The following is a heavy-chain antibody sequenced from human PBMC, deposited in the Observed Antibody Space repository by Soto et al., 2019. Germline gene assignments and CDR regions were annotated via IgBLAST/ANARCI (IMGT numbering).Heavy chain of an antibody. J-gene: IGHJ5*02. D-gene: IGHD1-26*01. CDR2: INHSGST. CDR1: GGSFSGYY. V-gene: IGHV4-34*01. Sequence: SETLSLTCAVYGGSFSGYYWSWIRQPPGKGLKWIGEINHSGSTNYNPSLKSRVTISVDMSKNQFSLKLSSVTAADTAVYYCARVFKRGAATNWFDPWGQGTLVTVSS. CDR3: ARVFKRGAATNWFDP.